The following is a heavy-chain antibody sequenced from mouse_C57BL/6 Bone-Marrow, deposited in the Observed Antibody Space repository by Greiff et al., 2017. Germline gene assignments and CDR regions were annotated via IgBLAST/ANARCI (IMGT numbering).Heavy chain of an antibody. J-gene: IGHJ3*01. V-gene: IGHV1-55*01. CDR1: GYTFTSYW. CDR2: LYPGSGST. Sequence: QVQLQQPGAELVKPGASVKMSCKASGYTFTSYWITWVKQRPGQGLEWIGDLYPGSGSTNYNEKFKSKATLTVDTSTSTAYMQLSSLTSEDSAVYYCARYPFAYWGQGTLVTVSA. CDR3: ARYPFAY.